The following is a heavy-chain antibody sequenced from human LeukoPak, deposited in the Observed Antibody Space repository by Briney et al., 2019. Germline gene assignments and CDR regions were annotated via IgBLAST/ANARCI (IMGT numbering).Heavy chain of an antibody. CDR2: IYYSGST. D-gene: IGHD3-3*01. CDR1: GGSISSYY. V-gene: IGHV4-59*01. J-gene: IGHJ4*02. CDR3: ARLNYDFWSGYPLPSDY. Sequence: SETLSLTCTVSGGSISSYYWSWIRQPPGKGLEWIGYIYYSGSTNYNPSLKSRVTISVDTSKSQFSLKLSSVTAADTAVYYCARLNYDFWSGYPLPSDYWGQGTLVTVSS.